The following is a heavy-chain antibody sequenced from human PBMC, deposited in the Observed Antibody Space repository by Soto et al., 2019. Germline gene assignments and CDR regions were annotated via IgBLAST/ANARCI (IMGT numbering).Heavy chain of an antibody. D-gene: IGHD2-2*01. CDR3: AFRDCSSTSCYYYGMDV. V-gene: IGHV1-69*06. J-gene: IGHJ6*02. CDR2: IIPIFGTA. CDR1: GGTFSSYA. Sequence: VASVKVSCKVSGGTFSSYAISWVRQAPGQGLEWMGGIIPIFGTANYAQKFQGRVTITADKSTSTAYMELSSLRSEDTAVYYCAFRDCSSTSCYYYGMDVWGQGTTVTVSS.